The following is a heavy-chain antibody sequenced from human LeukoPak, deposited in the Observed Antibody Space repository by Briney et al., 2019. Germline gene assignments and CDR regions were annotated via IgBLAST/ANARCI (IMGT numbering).Heavy chain of an antibody. CDR3: ARVIDVAAAGYFDS. CDR1: GGSISSYY. CDR2: IYTSGST. D-gene: IGHD6-13*01. V-gene: IGHV4-4*07. Sequence: ETLSLTCTVSGGSISSYYWSWIRQPAGKGLEWIGRIYTSGSTNYNPSLKSRVTMSVDTSKNQFSLKLSSVTAADTALYYCARVIDVAAAGYFDSWGQGTQVTVSS. J-gene: IGHJ4*02.